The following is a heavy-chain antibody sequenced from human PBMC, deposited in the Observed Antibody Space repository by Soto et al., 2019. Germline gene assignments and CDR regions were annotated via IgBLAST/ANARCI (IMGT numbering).Heavy chain of an antibody. Sequence: GGSLRLSCAASGYTFSSYAMSWVRQPPGKGLEWVSAISGSGGSTYYADSVKGRFTISRDNSKNTLYLQMNSLRAEDTAVYYCAKVDDVDCSGGSCYPTYFDYWGQGTLVTVSS. CDR3: AKVDDVDCSGGSCYPTYFDY. J-gene: IGHJ4*02. CDR1: GYTFSSYA. D-gene: IGHD2-15*01. CDR2: ISGSGGST. V-gene: IGHV3-23*01.